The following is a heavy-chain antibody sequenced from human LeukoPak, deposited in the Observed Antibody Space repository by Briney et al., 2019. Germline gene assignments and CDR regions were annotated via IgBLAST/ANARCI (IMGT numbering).Heavy chain of an antibody. CDR1: GDSISIYY. Sequence: SETLSLTCTVSGDSISIYYWSWIRRPAGRGLEWIGRIYSSGNTNYNPSLKSRVTMSVDTSNNQFSLNLRSVTTADTAVYYCARCFDTNAFDIWGQGTMVTVSS. CDR3: ARCFDTNAFDI. J-gene: IGHJ3*02. V-gene: IGHV4-4*07. CDR2: IYSSGNT.